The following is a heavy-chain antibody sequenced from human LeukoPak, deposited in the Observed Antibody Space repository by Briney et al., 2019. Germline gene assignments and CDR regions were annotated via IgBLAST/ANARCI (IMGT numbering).Heavy chain of an antibody. CDR3: ARCPKQVGFAYWHFDL. D-gene: IGHD1-26*01. Sequence: ASVKVSCKASGYTSTGYYMHWVRQAPGQGLEWMGWINPNSGGTNYAQKFQGRVTMTRDTSISTAYMELSRLRSDDTAVYYCARCPKQVGFAYWHFDLWGRGTLVTVSS. V-gene: IGHV1-2*02. J-gene: IGHJ2*01. CDR2: INPNSGGT. CDR1: GYTSTGYY.